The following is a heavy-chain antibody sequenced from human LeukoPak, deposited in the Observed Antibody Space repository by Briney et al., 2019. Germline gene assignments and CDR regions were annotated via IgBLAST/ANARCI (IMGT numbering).Heavy chain of an antibody. CDR2: IIPIFGTA. J-gene: IGHJ3*02. CDR3: ARDRDYGGNSGAFDI. CDR1: GGTFSSYA. V-gene: IGHV1-69*05. D-gene: IGHD4-23*01. Sequence: SVKVSCKASGGTFSSYAIIWVRQAPGQGLEWMGRIIPIFGTANYAQKFQGRVTITTDESTSTAYMELSSLRSEDTAVYYCARDRDYGGNSGAFDIWGQGTMVTVSS.